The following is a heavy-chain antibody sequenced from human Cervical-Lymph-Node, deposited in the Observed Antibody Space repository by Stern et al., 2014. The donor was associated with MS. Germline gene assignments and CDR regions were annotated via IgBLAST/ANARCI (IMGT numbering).Heavy chain of an antibody. J-gene: IGHJ4*02. CDR2: ISGSGGST. CDR1: GFTFSSYA. V-gene: IGHV3-23*04. Sequence: EVQLVESGGGLVQPGGSLRLSCAASGFTFSSYAMSWVRQAPGKGLEWVSAISGSGGSTYYADSVKGRFTISRDNSKNTLYLQMNSLRAEDTAVYYCAKDGGSGSTRSSPGDYWGQGTLVTVSS. D-gene: IGHD3-10*01. CDR3: AKDGGSGSTRSSPGDY.